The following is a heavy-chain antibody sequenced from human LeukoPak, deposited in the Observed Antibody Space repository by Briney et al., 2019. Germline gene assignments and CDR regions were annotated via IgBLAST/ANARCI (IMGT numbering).Heavy chain of an antibody. J-gene: IGHJ6*02. CDR2: IYTSGST. CDR1: GGSISSYY. D-gene: IGHD4-17*01. CDR3: AREDPQTTVPEGMDV. Sequence: PSETLSLTCTVSGGSISSYYWSWIRQPAAKGLEWIGRIYTSGSTNYNPSLKSRVTMSVDTSRNQFSLQLRSVTAADTAVYYCAREDPQTTVPEGMDVWGQGTTVIVSS. V-gene: IGHV4-4*07.